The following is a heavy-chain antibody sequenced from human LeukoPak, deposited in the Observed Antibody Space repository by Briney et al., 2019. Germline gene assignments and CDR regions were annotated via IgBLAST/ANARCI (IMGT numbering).Heavy chain of an antibody. CDR1: GFTFSSYG. J-gene: IGHJ3*02. CDR2: IRYDGSNK. Sequence: GGSLRLSCAAFGFTFSSYGMHWVRQAPGKGLEWVAFIRYDGSNKYYADSVKGRFTISRDNSKNTLYLQMNSLRAEDTAVYYCAKDFRGYSGYDVNDAFDIWGQGTMVTVSS. D-gene: IGHD5-12*01. V-gene: IGHV3-30*02. CDR3: AKDFRGYSGYDVNDAFDI.